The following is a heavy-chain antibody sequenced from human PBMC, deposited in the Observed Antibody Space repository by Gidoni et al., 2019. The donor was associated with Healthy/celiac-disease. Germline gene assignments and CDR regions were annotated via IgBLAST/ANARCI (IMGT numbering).Heavy chain of an antibody. Sequence: QVQLVQSGAEVKKPGTSVKVSGKSSGVTFSSYAISWVRQASGQGLEWMGGIIPIFGTANYAQKFQGRVTITADESTSTAYMELSSLRSEDTAVYYCARAAVTAIQEGYWYFDLWGRGTLVTVSS. D-gene: IGHD2-21*02. V-gene: IGHV1-69*01. CDR3: ARAAVTAIQEGYWYFDL. J-gene: IGHJ2*01. CDR1: GVTFSSYA. CDR2: IIPIFGTA.